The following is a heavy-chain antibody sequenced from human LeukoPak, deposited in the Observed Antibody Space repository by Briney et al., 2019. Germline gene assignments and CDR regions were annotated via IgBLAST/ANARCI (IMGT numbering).Heavy chain of an antibody. D-gene: IGHD2-2*01. CDR2: IRSSGGGT. Sequence: GGSLRLSCAASKFNFAMSWVRQAPGKGLEWVSTIRSSGGGTYYADSVKGRFTISRDNSKNTLFLQMNNLRAEDTAVYYCSRGIVVVPAATLYSYYYMDVWGKGTTVTISS. V-gene: IGHV3-23*01. CDR1: KFNFA. J-gene: IGHJ6*03. CDR3: SRGIVVVPAATLYSYYYMDV.